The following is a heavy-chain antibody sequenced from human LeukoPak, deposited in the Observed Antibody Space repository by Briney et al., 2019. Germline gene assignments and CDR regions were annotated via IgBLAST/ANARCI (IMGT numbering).Heavy chain of an antibody. J-gene: IGHJ4*02. CDR3: ARGLYSSSP. D-gene: IGHD6-6*01. Sequence: GGSLRLSCAASGFTFSGDWMSWVREAPGKGREWVAHINLDGSVIHYVDSAKGRVTISRDNSKNTRYLQVCRLRAEDTAVYFCARGLYSSSPWGQGILVTVSS. CDR2: INLDGSVI. V-gene: IGHV3-7*03. CDR1: GFTFSGDW.